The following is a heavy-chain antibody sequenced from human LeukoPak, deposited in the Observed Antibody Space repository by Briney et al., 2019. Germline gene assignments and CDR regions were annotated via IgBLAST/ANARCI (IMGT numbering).Heavy chain of an antibody. Sequence: GRSLRLSCVASGFTFSSYEMNWVRQAPGKGLEWVSYISSSGSTIYYADSVKGRFTISRDNAKNSLYLKMNSLRAEDTAVYYCAELGITMIGGVWGKGTTVTISS. J-gene: IGHJ6*04. V-gene: IGHV3-48*03. CDR1: GFTFSSYE. CDR2: ISSSGSTI. D-gene: IGHD3-10*02. CDR3: AELGITMIGGV.